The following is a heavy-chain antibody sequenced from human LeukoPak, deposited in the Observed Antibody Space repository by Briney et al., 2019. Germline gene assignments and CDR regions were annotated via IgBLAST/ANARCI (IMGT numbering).Heavy chain of an antibody. CDR2: IYYSGST. V-gene: IGHV4-39*01. CDR3: ARGYGGNNYYFDY. Sequence: SETLSLTCTVSGGSISSSSYYWGWIRQPPGKGLEWIGSIYYSGSTYYNPSLKSRVTISVDTSKNQFSLKLSSVTAADTAVYYCARGYGGNNYYFDYWGQGTLVTASS. D-gene: IGHD4-23*01. CDR1: GGSISSSSYY. J-gene: IGHJ4*02.